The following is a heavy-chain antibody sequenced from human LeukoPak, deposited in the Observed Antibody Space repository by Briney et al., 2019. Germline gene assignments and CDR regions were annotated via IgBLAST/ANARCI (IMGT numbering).Heavy chain of an antibody. J-gene: IGHJ3*02. CDR3: ARVGYGGNSGAFDI. CDR2: IYTSGST. D-gene: IGHD4-23*01. V-gene: IGHV4-4*07. Sequence: SETVSLTCTVSGGSISSYYWSWIRQPAGKGLEWIGRIYTSGSTNYNPSLKSRVTMSVDTSKNQFSLKLSSVTAADTAVYYCARVGYGGNSGAFDIWGQGTMVTVSS. CDR1: GGSISSYY.